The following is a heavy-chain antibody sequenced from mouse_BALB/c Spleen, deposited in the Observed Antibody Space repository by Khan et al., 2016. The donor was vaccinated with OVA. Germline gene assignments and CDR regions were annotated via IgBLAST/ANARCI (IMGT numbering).Heavy chain of an antibody. D-gene: IGHD1-2*01. CDR1: GYTFTDYD. Sequence: QVQLQQSGAELARPGASVKLSCKASGYTFTDYDINWVKQRTGQGLEWIGDISPGSGDTYYNERFKGKATLTADKSSSTAYMQLSSLTSEASAVYFCARKNYFGYNFAYWGQGTLLTVSA. CDR3: ARKNYFGYNFAY. V-gene: IGHV1-77*01. J-gene: IGHJ3*01. CDR2: ISPGSGDT.